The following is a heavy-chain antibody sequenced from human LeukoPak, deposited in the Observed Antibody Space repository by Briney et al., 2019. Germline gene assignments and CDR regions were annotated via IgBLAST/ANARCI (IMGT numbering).Heavy chain of an antibody. D-gene: IGHD6-13*01. J-gene: IGHJ5*02. CDR2: INPNSGGT. CDR3: ARDSGPNSSSWYVDGWFDP. Sequence: GASVKVSCKASGYTFTGYYMHWVRQAPGQGLEWMGWINPNSGGTNYAQKFQGRVTMTRDTSISTAYMELSRLRSDDTAVYYCARDSGPNSSSWYVDGWFDPWGQGTLVTVSS. V-gene: IGHV1-2*02. CDR1: GYTFTGYY.